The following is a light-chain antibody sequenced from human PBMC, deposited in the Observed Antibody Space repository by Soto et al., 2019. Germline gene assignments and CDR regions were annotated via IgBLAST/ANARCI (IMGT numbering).Light chain of an antibody. CDR1: SSDVGGYNY. CDR3: CSYAGSYTFA. V-gene: IGLV2-11*01. Sequence: QSVLTQPRSVSGSPGQSVTISCTGSSSDVGGYNYVSWYQHHPGKAPKVVIYDVSQRPSGVPDRFSGSKSGNTASLTISGLQAEDEADYYCCSYAGSYTFAFGSGTKVTVL. CDR2: DVS. J-gene: IGLJ1*01.